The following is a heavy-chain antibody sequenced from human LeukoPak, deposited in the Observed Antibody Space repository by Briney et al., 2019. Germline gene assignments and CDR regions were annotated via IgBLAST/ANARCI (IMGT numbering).Heavy chain of an antibody. D-gene: IGHD1-1*01. CDR1: GYSFTGYW. J-gene: IGHJ3*02. CDR2: IDSSDSYT. V-gene: IGHV5-10-1*01. CDR3: ARRNDWKFAFQI. Sequence: PGESLKISCKGSGYSFTGYWINWVRQMPGKGLEWMGMIDSSDSYTSYSPSFQGHVTISADKSISTAYLQWSSLKASDTAMYYCARRNDWKFAFQIWGQGTMVTVSS.